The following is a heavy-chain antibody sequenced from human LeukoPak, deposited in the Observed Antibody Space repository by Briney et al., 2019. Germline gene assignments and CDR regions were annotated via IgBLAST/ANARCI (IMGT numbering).Heavy chain of an antibody. CDR3: ARFGTSSSRSFDQ. CDR1: GGSISAYY. J-gene: IGHJ4*02. V-gene: IGHV4-59*01. CDR2: IHYSGTT. Sequence: PSETLSLTCTVSGGSISAYYWSWIRQPPGKGLEWIGYIHYSGTTNYYPSLKSRVTIALDTSKSQFSLKLNSVTAADTAVYYCARFGTSSSRSFDQWGQGTLVTVSS. D-gene: IGHD6-6*01.